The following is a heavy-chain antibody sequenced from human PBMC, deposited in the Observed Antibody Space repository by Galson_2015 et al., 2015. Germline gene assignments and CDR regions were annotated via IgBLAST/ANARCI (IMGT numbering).Heavy chain of an antibody. V-gene: IGHV2-5*01. CDR1: GFSLSTSGVG. Sequence: PALVKPTQPLTLTCTFSGFSLSTSGVGVGWIRQPPGKALEWLALIYWNDDKRYSPSLKSRLTITKDTSKNQVVLTMTNMDPVDTATYYCARDFTYYDILTGYPRDYGMDVWGQGTMVTVSS. D-gene: IGHD3-9*01. CDR3: ARDFTYYDILTGYPRDYGMDV. J-gene: IGHJ6*02. CDR2: IYWNDDK.